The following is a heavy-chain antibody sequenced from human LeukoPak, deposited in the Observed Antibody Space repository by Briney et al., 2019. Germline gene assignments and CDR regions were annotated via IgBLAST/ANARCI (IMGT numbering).Heavy chain of an antibody. Sequence: SVKVSCKVSGGTFSSYTISWVRQAPGQGLEWMGRIIPILGIANYAQKFQGRVTITADKSTSTAYMELSSLRSEDTAVYYCASENGDYSGHWFDPWGQGTLVTVSS. V-gene: IGHV1-69*02. D-gene: IGHD4-17*01. CDR2: IIPILGIA. J-gene: IGHJ5*02. CDR3: ASENGDYSGHWFDP. CDR1: GGTFSSYT.